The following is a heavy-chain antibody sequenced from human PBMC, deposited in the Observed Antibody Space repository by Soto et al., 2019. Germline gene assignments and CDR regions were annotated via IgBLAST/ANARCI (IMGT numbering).Heavy chain of an antibody. CDR1: GFTFNNYA. CDR2: ISGGGDTT. D-gene: IGHD3-10*02. CDR3: AKGRGCSGSIAPSVDC. J-gene: IGHJ4*02. V-gene: IGHV3-23*01. Sequence: EVQLLESGGGLVQPGGSLRLSCEASGFTFNNYAMTWVRQAPGKGLEWVSAISGGGDTTSYADSVTGRFTVSRDGSKNTLYLQMSSLRAEETALYYCAKGRGCSGSIAPSVDCGGKGTLVTFSS.